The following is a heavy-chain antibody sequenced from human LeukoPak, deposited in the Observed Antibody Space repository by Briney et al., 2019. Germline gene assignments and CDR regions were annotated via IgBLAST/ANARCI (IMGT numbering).Heavy chain of an antibody. D-gene: IGHD3-10*01. CDR1: GFTFRSYD. Sequence: PGGSLRLSCAASGFTFRSYDMHWVRQATGKGLEWVSGIGTAGEIYYTGSVKGRFTISRENAKNSLYLQMNSLKTEDTAVYYCARDQPTMVRGVIITPLDYWGQGTLVTVSS. V-gene: IGHV3-13*01. CDR3: ARDQPTMVRGVIITPLDY. J-gene: IGHJ4*02. CDR2: IGTAGEI.